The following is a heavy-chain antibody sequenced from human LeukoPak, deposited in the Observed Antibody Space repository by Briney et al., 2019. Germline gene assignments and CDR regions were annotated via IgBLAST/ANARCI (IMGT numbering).Heavy chain of an antibody. CDR1: GFTFSSYS. CDR3: ARPDDYGDYGAFDI. V-gene: IGHV3-21*01. Sequence: GGSLRLSCTASGFTFSSYSMNSVRQAPGKGLEWVSYISSSSSYIYYADSVKGRFTISRDNAKNSLYLQMNSLRAEDTAVYYCARPDDYGDYGAFDIWGQGTMVTVSS. J-gene: IGHJ3*02. D-gene: IGHD4-17*01. CDR2: ISSSSSYI.